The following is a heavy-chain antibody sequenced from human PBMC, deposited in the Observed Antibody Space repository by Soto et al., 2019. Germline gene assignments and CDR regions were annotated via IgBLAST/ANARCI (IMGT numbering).Heavy chain of an antibody. Sequence: GGSLRLSCAASGFTFSSFGMHWVRQAPGKGLEWVAVIWYDGSNEYYADTVEGRFTISRDNSKNTLFLQMNSLRAEDTAVYYCAKSNYGDYDPHFDYWGQGTLVTVSS. CDR2: IWYDGSNE. J-gene: IGHJ4*02. CDR3: AKSNYGDYDPHFDY. CDR1: GFTFSSFG. V-gene: IGHV3-33*06. D-gene: IGHD4-17*01.